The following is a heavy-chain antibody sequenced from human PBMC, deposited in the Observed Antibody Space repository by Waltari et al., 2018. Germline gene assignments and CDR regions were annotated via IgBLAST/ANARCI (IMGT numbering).Heavy chain of an antibody. J-gene: IGHJ5*02. Sequence: EVQLLESGGGLVQPGGSLRLSCAASGFTFNNYAMMWVRQAPGKGLEWSASLTGGAEGAYYADSVRGRFTISRDNSQNTLFLQMSGLRVDDSGTYYCARGRASGLVDWFDPWGRGTLVTVSS. CDR3: ARGRASGLVDWFDP. CDR2: LTGGAEGA. D-gene: IGHD6-6*01. V-gene: IGHV3-23*01. CDR1: GFTFNNYA.